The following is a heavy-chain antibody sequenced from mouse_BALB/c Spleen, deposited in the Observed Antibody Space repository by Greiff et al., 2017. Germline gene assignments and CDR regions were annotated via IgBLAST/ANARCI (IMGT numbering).Heavy chain of an antibody. CDR2: IDPENGNT. D-gene: IGHD1-1*01. Sequence: VQLKESGAELVRPGALVKLSCKASGFNIKDYYMHWVKQRPEQGLEWIGWIDPENGNTIYDPKFQGKASITADTSSNTAYLQLSSLTSEDTAVYYCARYYGSSYYAMDYWGQGTSVTVSS. CDR3: ARYYGSSYYAMDY. J-gene: IGHJ4*01. V-gene: IGHV14-1*02. CDR1: GFNIKDYY.